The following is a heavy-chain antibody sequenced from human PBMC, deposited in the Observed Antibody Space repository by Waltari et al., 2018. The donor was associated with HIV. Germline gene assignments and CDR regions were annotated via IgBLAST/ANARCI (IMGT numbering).Heavy chain of an antibody. V-gene: IGHV3-73*01. J-gene: IGHJ4*02. CDR3: TRRYYGTELVVDY. D-gene: IGHD3-10*01. CDR2: IRNKDNHYAT. Sequence: EVQLVESGGGLVQPGGSLILSCADVGFTFSEFVIRWGRQASGKGMEWVGRIRNKDNHYATAYGESVKGRFTISRDDSKNTAYLQMSSLKTEDTAVYYCTRRYYGTELVVDYWGQGTMVTVSS. CDR1: GFTFSEFV.